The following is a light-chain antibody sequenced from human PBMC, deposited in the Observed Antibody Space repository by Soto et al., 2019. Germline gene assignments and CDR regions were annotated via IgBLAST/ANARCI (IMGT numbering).Light chain of an antibody. CDR3: QQYGSSPPMYT. V-gene: IGKV3-20*01. CDR1: QSVSSSY. J-gene: IGKJ2*01. CDR2: GAS. Sequence: EIVLTQSPGTLSLSPGERATLSCRASQSVSSSYLAWYQQKPGQAPRLLIYGASSRATGIPDRFSGSGSGTDFTLTVSRLEPEDFGVYYWQQYGSSPPMYTFGQGTKLEIK.